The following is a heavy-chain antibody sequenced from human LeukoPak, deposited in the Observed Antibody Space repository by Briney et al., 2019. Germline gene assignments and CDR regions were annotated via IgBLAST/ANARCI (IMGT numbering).Heavy chain of an antibody. D-gene: IGHD1-26*01. CDR3: ARDRELNGGPYNWFDP. CDR2: ISAYNGNT. J-gene: IGHJ5*02. V-gene: IGHV1-18*01. CDR1: GYTFTSYG. Sequence: ASVKVSCKASGYTFTSYGISWVRLAPGQGREWMGWISAYNGNTNYAQKLQGRVTMTTDTSTSTAYMELRSLRSDDTAVYYCARDRELNGGPYNWFDPWGQGTLFTVSS.